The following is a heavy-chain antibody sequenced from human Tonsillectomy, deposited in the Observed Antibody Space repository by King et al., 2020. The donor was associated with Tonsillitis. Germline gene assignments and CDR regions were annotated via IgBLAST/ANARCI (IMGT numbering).Heavy chain of an antibody. CDR1: GGSISSGNYY. D-gene: IGHD3-22*01. J-gene: IGHJ3*02. CDR2: ISTSGST. Sequence: QLQESGPGLVKPSQTLSLTCTVSGGSISSGNYYWSWIRQPAVKGLEWIGRISTSGSTNYNPSRKSRGPLSPDTSKNQFSLGLSSVTASDTAVYFCARGYYDSSAYYDAFDIWGQGTMVTVSS. V-gene: IGHV4-61*02. CDR3: ARGYYDSSAYYDAFDI.